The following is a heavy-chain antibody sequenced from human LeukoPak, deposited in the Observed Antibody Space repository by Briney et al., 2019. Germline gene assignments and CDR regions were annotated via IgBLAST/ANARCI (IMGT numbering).Heavy chain of an antibody. D-gene: IGHD2-2*01. CDR3: ARPLRACSSTSCSNGAFDI. CDR1: GGSISSYY. V-gene: IGHV4-59*01. J-gene: IGHJ3*02. CDR2: IYYSGST. Sequence: SETLSLTCTVSGGSISSYYWSSLRQPPGKGLEWIGYIYYSGSTNYNPSLKSRVTISVDTSKNQFSLKLSSVTAADTAVYYCARPLRACSSTSCSNGAFDIWGQGTMVTVSS.